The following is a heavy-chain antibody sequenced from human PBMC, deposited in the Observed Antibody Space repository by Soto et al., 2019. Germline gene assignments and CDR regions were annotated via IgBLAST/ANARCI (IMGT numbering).Heavy chain of an antibody. V-gene: IGHV3-23*01. CDR3: ARGPISNDHYFDF. D-gene: IGHD2-21*01. CDR2: ISFGGGNT. CDR1: RFTFSSYA. Sequence: GGSLRLSCAASRFTFSSYAMTWVRQAPGKGLEWVATISFGGGNTYYADSVEGRFTISRDNAKNSLFLQMNSLRAEDTALYHCARGPISNDHYFDFWGQGAQVTVSS. J-gene: IGHJ4*02.